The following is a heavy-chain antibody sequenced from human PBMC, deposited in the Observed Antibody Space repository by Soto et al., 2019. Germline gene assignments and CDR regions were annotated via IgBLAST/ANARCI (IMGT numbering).Heavy chain of an antibody. V-gene: IGHV4-31*03. J-gene: IGHJ1*01. CDR1: SGSISSGGSY. D-gene: IGHD2-15*01. Sequence: QVQLQESGPGLVKPSQTLSLTCIVSSGSISSGGSYWTWIRQHPMKGLEWIGYIHYSGNTYYNSSLKSRLTISVDTSKNQFSLKLSSVTVADTAVYYCARDEGSRMSDWGQGSLVTVSS. CDR2: IHYSGNT. CDR3: ARDEGSRMSD.